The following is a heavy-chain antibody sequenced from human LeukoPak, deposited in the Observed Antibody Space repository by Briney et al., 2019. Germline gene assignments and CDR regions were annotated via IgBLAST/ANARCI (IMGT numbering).Heavy chain of an antibody. V-gene: IGHV3-48*01. J-gene: IGHJ1*01. CDR2: ISSSSTI. CDR3: ARSTTPNENEYFEH. CDR1: AFTFSSYS. D-gene: IGHD2/OR15-2a*01. Sequence: GGSLRLSCAASAFTFSSYSMNWARQAPGKGLEWVSYISSSSTIYYADSVKGRFTISRDNAKNSLYLQMNSLRSDDTAVYYCARSTTPNENEYFEHWGQGTLVTVSS.